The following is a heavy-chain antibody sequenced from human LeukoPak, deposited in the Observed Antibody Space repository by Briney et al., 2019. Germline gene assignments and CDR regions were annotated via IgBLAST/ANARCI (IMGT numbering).Heavy chain of an antibody. V-gene: IGHV4-34*01. CDR2: INHSGST. D-gene: IGHD2-15*01. CDR3: ARDHGYCSGGSCYPSFAFDI. Sequence: SETLSLTCAVYGGSFSGYYWSWIRQPPGKGLEWIGEINHSGSTNYNPSLKGRVTISVDTSKNQFSLKLSSVTAADTAVYYCARDHGYCSGGSCYPSFAFDIWGQGTMVTVSS. J-gene: IGHJ3*02. CDR1: GGSFSGYY.